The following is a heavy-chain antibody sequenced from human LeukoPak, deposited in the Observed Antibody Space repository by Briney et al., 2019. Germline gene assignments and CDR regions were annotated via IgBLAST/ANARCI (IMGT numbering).Heavy chain of an antibody. D-gene: IGHD5-12*01. CDR1: GDTFTSYD. Sequence: ARAKVSCKASGDTFTSYDITSGAQATGQGLEWMRWMNPNSGSTGYAQKFQGRVTITRNTSISTAYMELSGLRSEDTAVYYCARGRSTGYPYYFEYWGQGTLVTVSS. CDR3: ARGRSTGYPYYFEY. J-gene: IGHJ4*02. V-gene: IGHV1-8*03. CDR2: MNPNSGST.